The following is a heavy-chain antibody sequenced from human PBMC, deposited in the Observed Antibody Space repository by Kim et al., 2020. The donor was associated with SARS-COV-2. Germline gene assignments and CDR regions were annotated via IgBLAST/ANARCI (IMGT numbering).Heavy chain of an antibody. V-gene: IGHV4-39*01. J-gene: IGHJ4*02. CDR2: IYYSGST. Sequence: SETLSLTCTVSGGSISSSSYYWGWIRQPPGKGLEWIGSIYYSGSTYYNPSLKSRVTISVDTSKNQFSLKLSSVTAADTAVYYCARHEYAGQLLRFLEWLPLMDFDYWGQGTLVTVSS. CDR3: ARHEYAGQLLRFLEWLPLMDFDY. CDR1: GGSISSSSYY. D-gene: IGHD3-3*01.